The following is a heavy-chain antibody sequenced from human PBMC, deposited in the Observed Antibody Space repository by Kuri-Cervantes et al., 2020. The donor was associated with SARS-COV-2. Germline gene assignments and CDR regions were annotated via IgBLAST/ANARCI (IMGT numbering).Heavy chain of an antibody. D-gene: IGHD4-11*01. V-gene: IGHV4-39*07. CDR1: GGSISSSSYY. Sequence: SETLSLTCTVSGGSISSSSYYWGWIRQPPGKGLEWIGSIYYSGSTYYNPSLKSRVTISVDTSKNQFSLKLSSVPAADTAVYYCASAYSNYAYFDYWGQGTLVTVSS. J-gene: IGHJ4*02. CDR3: ASAYSNYAYFDY. CDR2: IYYSGST.